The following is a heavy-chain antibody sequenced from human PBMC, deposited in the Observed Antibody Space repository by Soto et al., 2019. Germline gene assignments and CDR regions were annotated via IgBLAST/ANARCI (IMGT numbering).Heavy chain of an antibody. J-gene: IGHJ4*02. V-gene: IGHV1-69*13. CDR1: GGTVSSYA. Sequence: SVKVSCKASGGTVSSYAVTWVRQAPGKGLEWMGVFIPIFVSAHYAPKFQGRITITADESTSTAYMELSGLTSEDTAVYYCAAVPVLRFLKWLPAYFDYWGQGTLVTVSS. D-gene: IGHD3-3*01. CDR2: FIPIFVSA. CDR3: AAVPVLRFLKWLPAYFDY.